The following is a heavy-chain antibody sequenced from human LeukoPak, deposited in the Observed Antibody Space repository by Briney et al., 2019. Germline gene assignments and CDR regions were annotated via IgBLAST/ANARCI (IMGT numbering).Heavy chain of an antibody. J-gene: IGHJ4*02. CDR3: AKFRGIPTTVTQD. Sequence: PGGSLRLSCAASGFTFSNYAMGWVRQAPGKGLGWVSTSSGNGDNTYYADSVKGRFTISRDNSRNTLYLQMSDLRADDTAVYYCAKFRGIPTTVTQDWGQGTLVTVSS. D-gene: IGHD4-17*01. V-gene: IGHV3-23*01. CDR2: SSGNGDNT. CDR1: GFTFSNYA.